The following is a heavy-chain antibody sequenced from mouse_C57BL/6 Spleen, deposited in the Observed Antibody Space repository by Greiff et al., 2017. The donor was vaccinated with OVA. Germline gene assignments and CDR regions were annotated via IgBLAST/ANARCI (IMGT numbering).Heavy chain of an antibody. CDR2: IDPETGGT. J-gene: IGHJ2*01. CDR3: TRYGGYSNYSFDY. V-gene: IGHV1-15*01. Sequence: QVQLKESGAELVRPGASVTLSCKASGYTFTDYEMHWVKQTPVHGLEWIGAIDPETGGTAYNQKFKGKAILTADKSSSTAYMELRSLTSEDSAVYYCTRYGGYSNYSFDYWGQGTTLTVSS. CDR1: GYTFTDYE. D-gene: IGHD2-5*01.